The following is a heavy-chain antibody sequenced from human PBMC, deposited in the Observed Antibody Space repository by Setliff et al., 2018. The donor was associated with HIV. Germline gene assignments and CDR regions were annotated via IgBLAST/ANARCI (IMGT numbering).Heavy chain of an antibody. CDR3: AREGKTALVTKYFDY. Sequence: PSETLSLTCTVSSGSISSGTYYWSWIRQYPGKGLEWIGYIDYSGSAFYNPSLKSRITISRDTSKNQFSRKMNSVTAADTAVYYCAREGKTALVTKYFDYWGHGKLVTVSS. CDR1: SGSISSGTYY. CDR2: IDYSGSA. D-gene: IGHD5-18*01. J-gene: IGHJ4*01. V-gene: IGHV4-31*03.